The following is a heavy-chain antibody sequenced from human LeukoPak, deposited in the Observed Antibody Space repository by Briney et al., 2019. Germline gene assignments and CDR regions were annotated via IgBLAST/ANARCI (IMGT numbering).Heavy chain of an antibody. V-gene: IGHV4-30-2*01. D-gene: IGHD3-10*01. CDR2: IYHSGST. J-gene: IGHJ4*02. CDR3: ARGIVRGYYFDC. CDR1: GGSISSGGHY. Sequence: PSETLSLTCTVSGGSISSGGHYWSWIRQPPGKGLEWIGYIYHSGSTYYNPSLKSRVTISVDRSKNQFSLKLSSVTAADTAVYYCARGIVRGYYFDCWGQGTLVTVSS.